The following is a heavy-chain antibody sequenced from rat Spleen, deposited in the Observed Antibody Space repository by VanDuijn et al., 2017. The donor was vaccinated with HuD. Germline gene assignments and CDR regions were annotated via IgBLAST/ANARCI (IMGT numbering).Heavy chain of an antibody. Sequence: EVQLVESGGGLVQPGRSLKLSCAASGFTFNNYGMAWVRQTPTKGLEWVASISPSGDNTYYPDSVKGRFTVSRDDAKSTLYLQMNSLRSVDTATYYCTREGGSPYWYFDFWGPGTMVTVSS. V-gene: IGHV5S13*01. CDR3: TREGGSPYWYFDF. CDR1: GFTFNNYG. D-gene: IGHD1-11*01. CDR2: ISPSGDNT. J-gene: IGHJ1*01.